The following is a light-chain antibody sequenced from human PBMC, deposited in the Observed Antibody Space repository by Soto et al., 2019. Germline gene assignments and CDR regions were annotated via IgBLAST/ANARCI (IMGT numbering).Light chain of an antibody. CDR2: DAS. CDR3: QQYGTSPRT. J-gene: IGKJ1*01. Sequence: EIVLTQSPGTLSLSPGERATLSCRASQSLSSSQLAWYQQKPGQAPRLLIHDASSRATGISDRFSGSGSQTDFTLTISRLEPEDFAVYYCQQYGTSPRTFGQGTKVDI. CDR1: QSLSSSQ. V-gene: IGKV3-20*01.